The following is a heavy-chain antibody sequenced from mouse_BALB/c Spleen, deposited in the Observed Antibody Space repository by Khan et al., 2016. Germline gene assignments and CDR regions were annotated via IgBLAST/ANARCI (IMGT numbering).Heavy chain of an antibody. CDR3: AKITTVGYYAMDY. J-gene: IGHJ4*01. CDR1: GYTFTNYG. V-gene: IGHV9-1*02. Sequence: QIQLVQSGPELKKPGETVKISCKASGYTFTNYGMNWVKQAPGKGLKWMGWINTYTGEPTYADAFKGRFAFSLETSASAAYLQINNLKNEYMGTYFCAKITTVGYYAMDYWGQGTSVTVSS. CDR2: INTYTGEP. D-gene: IGHD1-1*01.